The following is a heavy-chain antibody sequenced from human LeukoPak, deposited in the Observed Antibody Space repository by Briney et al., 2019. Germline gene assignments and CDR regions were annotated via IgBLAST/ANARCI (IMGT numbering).Heavy chain of an antibody. V-gene: IGHV3-66*01. D-gene: IGHD6-13*01. CDR2: IYSGGST. J-gene: IGHJ6*02. CDR3: ARDKSAAGTYYYYYGMDV. Sequence: PGGSLRLSCAASGFTVSSNYVSWVRQAPGKGLEWVSVIYSGGSTYYADSVKGRFTISRDNSKNTLYLQMNSLRAEDTAVYYCARDKSAAGTYYYYYGMDVWGQGTTVTVSS. CDR1: GFTVSSNY.